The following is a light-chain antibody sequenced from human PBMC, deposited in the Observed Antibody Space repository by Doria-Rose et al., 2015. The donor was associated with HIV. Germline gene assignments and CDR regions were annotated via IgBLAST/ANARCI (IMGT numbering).Light chain of an antibody. CDR2: GTS. Sequence: IRVTQSPSSLSASVGDRVTITCREGQGFRNDLGWYQQIPGKAPKLLIFGTSSLQSGVSSRFSGSGSGTDFTLTISSLQPEDFATYYCLQDYSYPRTFGGGTKVEIK. CDR1: QGFRND. V-gene: IGKV1-6*01. J-gene: IGKJ4*01. CDR3: LQDYSYPRT.